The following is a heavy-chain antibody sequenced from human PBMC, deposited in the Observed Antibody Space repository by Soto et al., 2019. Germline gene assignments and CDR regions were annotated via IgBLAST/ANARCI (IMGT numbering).Heavy chain of an antibody. CDR3: AKLKVGATRATDVDS. J-gene: IGHJ4*02. CDR1: GVLVSSGDYF. V-gene: IGHV4-39*02. D-gene: IGHD1-26*01. Sequence: QLKESGPGLVKPSETLSLTCNVSGVLVSSGDYFWGWIRQPPGKGLEWIGSAHSSGGTYYKPSLNVRLTISVDKSKNNFSLRLNSVTAADTGVYYCAKLKVGATRATDVDSCGQGKLVSVSS. CDR2: AHSSGGT.